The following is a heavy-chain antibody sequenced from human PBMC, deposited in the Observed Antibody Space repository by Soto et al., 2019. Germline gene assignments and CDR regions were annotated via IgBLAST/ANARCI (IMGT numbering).Heavy chain of an antibody. V-gene: IGHV4-61*01. CDR1: GGSVSSGSYY. Sequence: SETLSLTCTVSGGSVSSGSYYWSWIRQPPGKGLEWIGYIYYSGSTNYNPSLKSQVTISVDTSKNQFSLKLSSVTAADTAVYYCARDHGSTFDYWGQGTLVTVSS. D-gene: IGHD4-17*01. CDR2: IYYSGST. CDR3: ARDHGSTFDY. J-gene: IGHJ4*02.